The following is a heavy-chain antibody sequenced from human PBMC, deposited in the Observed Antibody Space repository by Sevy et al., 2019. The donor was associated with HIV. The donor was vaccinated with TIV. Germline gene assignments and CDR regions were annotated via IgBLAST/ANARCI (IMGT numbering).Heavy chain of an antibody. Sequence: GGSLRLSCTASGFPFSSYEMNWVRQAPGKGLEWVSYITNSGTTKYYSDSVRRRFTISRDNARNSLHLQMNSLRAEDTAVYYCARDLPPSATTVAHFDCWGQGTLVTVSS. D-gene: IGHD4-17*01. J-gene: IGHJ4*02. CDR2: ITNSGTTK. CDR3: ARDLPPSATTVAHFDC. V-gene: IGHV3-48*03. CDR1: GFPFSSYE.